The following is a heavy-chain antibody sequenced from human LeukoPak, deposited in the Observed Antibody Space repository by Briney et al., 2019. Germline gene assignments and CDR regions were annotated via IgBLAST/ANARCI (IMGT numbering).Heavy chain of an antibody. D-gene: IGHD3-16*01. V-gene: IGHV3-30-3*02. J-gene: IGHJ4*02. CDR3: AKWGSSSLSGY. Sequence: GGSLRLSCAASGFPFTVYPTHWVRQAPGKGLEWVSVSSSDETYKFYADSVRGRFTISRDNSKNRLYLQMSDLRAEDTAVYFCAKWGSSSLSGYWGQGTLVTVSS. CDR1: GFPFTVYP. CDR2: SSSDETYK.